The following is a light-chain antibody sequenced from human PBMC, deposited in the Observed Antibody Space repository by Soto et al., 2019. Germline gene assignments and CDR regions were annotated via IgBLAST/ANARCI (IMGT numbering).Light chain of an antibody. CDR2: GAS. J-gene: IGKJ2*01. V-gene: IGKV3-15*01. CDR3: QHYGSSPYT. Sequence: EIVMTQSPATLSVSPGERATLSCRASQSVSSNLAWYQQKPGQAPRLLIYGASTRATGIPARFSGSGSGTEFTLTISSLQSVDFAVYYCQHYGSSPYTFGQGTKLEIK. CDR1: QSVSSN.